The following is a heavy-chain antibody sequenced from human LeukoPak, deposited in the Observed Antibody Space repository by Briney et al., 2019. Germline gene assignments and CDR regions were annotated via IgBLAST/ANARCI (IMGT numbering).Heavy chain of an antibody. Sequence: WGSLRLSCAASGFTFSSYGMHWVRQAPGKGLEWVAVIWYDGSNKYYADSVKGRFTISRDNSKNTLYLQMNSLRAEDTAVYYCARDPGDYDFWSGPGVDYWGQGTLVTVSS. CDR3: ARDPGDYDFWSGPGVDY. CDR2: IWYDGSNK. CDR1: GFTFSSYG. V-gene: IGHV3-33*01. D-gene: IGHD3-3*01. J-gene: IGHJ4*02.